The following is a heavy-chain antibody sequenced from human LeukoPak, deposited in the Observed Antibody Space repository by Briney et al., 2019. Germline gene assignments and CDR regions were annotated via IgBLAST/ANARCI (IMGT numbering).Heavy chain of an antibody. CDR3: ARGEDYYYYYGMDV. CDR2: INAGNGNT. D-gene: IGHD1-26*01. CDR1: GYTFTSYA. J-gene: IGHJ6*02. V-gene: IGHV1-3*01. Sequence: ASVTVSCKASGYTFTSYAMHWVRQAPGQRLEWMGWINAGNGNTKYSQKFQGRVTITRDTSASTAYMELSSLRSEDTAVYCCARGEDYYYYYGMDVWGQGTTVTVSS.